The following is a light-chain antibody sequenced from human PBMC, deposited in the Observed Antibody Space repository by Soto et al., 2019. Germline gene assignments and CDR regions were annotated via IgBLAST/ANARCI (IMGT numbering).Light chain of an antibody. J-gene: IGLJ2*01. CDR1: SSDVGGYNY. Sequence: QSALTQPASVSGSPGQSITISCTGTSSDVGGYNYVSWYQQHPGKAPKLMIYDVSNRPSWVSNRFSGSKSGNTASLTISGLQAADEADYYCSSYTSISTPIFGGETKMTVL. CDR3: SSYTSISTPI. CDR2: DVS. V-gene: IGLV2-14*01.